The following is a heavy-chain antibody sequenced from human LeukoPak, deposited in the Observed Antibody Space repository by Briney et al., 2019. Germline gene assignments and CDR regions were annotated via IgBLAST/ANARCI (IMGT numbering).Heavy chain of an antibody. J-gene: IGHJ4*02. D-gene: IGHD2-15*01. CDR1: GYTFTNYG. Sequence: ASVKVSCKASGYTFTNYGFTWVRQAPGQGLEWMGWISAYNGNTNYAQKFQGRVTVTTDTPTSTAYMELRSLRSDDTAVYYCARASQGSCSGGSCYPAWWGQGTLVTVSS. CDR3: ARASQGSCSGGSCYPAW. V-gene: IGHV1-18*01. CDR2: ISAYNGNT.